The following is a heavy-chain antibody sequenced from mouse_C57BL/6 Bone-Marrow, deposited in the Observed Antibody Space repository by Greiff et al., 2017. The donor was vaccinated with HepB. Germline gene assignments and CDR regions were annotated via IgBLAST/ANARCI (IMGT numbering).Heavy chain of an antibody. D-gene: IGHD3-3*01. V-gene: IGHV1-9*01. J-gene: IGHJ3*01. CDR1: GYTFTGYW. Sequence: VQLQQSGAELMKPGASVKLSCKATGYTFTGYWIEWVKQRPGHGLEWIGEILPGSGSTNYNEKFKGKATLTADTSSNTAYMQLSSLTTEDSASDYCARGGGRFAYWGQGTLVTVSA. CDR3: ARGGGRFAY. CDR2: ILPGSGST.